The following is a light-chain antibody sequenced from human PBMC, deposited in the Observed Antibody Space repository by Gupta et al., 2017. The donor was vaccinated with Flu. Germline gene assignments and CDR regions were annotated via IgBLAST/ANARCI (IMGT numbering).Light chain of an antibody. V-gene: IGLV3-19*01. Sequence: TVTITGQGASFSNDYASWYHQEPVPSPVLVIYAKNIWHSGIPERCSGSNSGHTSSLTITGAQAEDEAEYYCKARESTDNHQAVFGGGTKLTVL. CDR2: AKN. CDR3: KARESTDNHQAV. CDR1: SFSNDY. J-gene: IGLJ2*01.